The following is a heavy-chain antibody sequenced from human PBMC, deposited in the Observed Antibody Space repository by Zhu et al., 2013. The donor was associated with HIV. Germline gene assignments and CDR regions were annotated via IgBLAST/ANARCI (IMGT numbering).Heavy chain of an antibody. V-gene: IGHV1-46*01. CDR2: INPSGGST. CDR1: GYTFTGYY. CDR3: ARDRYYYDSSNFDY. Sequence: QGQLMQSGAEVKKPGASVRVSCKGSGYTFTGYYLHWVRQAPGQGLEWMGIINPSGGSTSYAQKFQGRVTMTRDTSTSTVYMELSSLRSEDTAVYYCARDRYYYDSSNFDYWGQGTLVTVSS. D-gene: IGHD3-22*01. J-gene: IGHJ4*02.